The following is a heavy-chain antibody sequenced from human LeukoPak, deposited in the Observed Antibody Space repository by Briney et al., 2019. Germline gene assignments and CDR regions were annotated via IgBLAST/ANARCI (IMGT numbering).Heavy chain of an antibody. CDR1: GFTFSSYA. CDR3: ARVGYYDFWSGYQTFDY. J-gene: IGHJ4*02. V-gene: IGHV3-23*01. D-gene: IGHD3-3*01. Sequence: PGGSLRLSWAASGFTFSSYAMSWVRQAPGKGLEWVSAISGSGGSTYYADSVRGRFTISRDNSKNTLYLQMNSLRAEDTAVYYCARVGYYDFWSGYQTFDYWGQGTLVTVSS. CDR2: ISGSGGST.